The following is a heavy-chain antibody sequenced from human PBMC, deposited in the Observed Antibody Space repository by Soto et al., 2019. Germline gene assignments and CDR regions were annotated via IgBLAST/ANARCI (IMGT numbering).Heavy chain of an antibody. CDR2: IYYSGST. J-gene: IGHJ6*03. D-gene: IGHD4-4*01. Sequence: QLQLQESGPGLVKPSETLSLTCTVSGGSISSSSYYWGWIRQPPGKGLEWIGSIYYSGSTYYNPSLKSRVTISVDTSKNQFSLKLSSVTAADTAVYYFARHVPTVTYYYYYMDVWGKGTTVTVSS. CDR3: ARHVPTVTYYYYYMDV. V-gene: IGHV4-39*01. CDR1: GGSISSSSYY.